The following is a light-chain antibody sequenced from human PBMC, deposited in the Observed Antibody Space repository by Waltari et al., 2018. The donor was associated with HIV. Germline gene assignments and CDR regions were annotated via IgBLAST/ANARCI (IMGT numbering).Light chain of an antibody. CDR3: CSYAGSSTLL. J-gene: IGLJ2*01. CDR1: SSDVGGYNY. Sequence: QSALTQPASVSGSPGQSLTISCTGTSSDVGGYNYVSWDQQHPGKSPKLVIYDVSERPSGVSNRCSGSKSGNTASLTIAGLQAEDEADYNCCSYAGSSTLLFGGGTKVTVL. V-gene: IGLV2-23*01. CDR2: DVS.